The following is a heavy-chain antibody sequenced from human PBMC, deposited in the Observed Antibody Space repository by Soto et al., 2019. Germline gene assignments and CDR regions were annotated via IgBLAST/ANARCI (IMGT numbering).Heavy chain of an antibody. V-gene: IGHV3-7*01. CDR1: GFTLSSYW. J-gene: IGHJ4*02. CDR3: TTSVAAHDY. CDR2: IKQDGSQK. Sequence: EVQLVESGGGLVQPGGSLRLSCAASGFTLSSYWMNWVRLAPGKGLEWVANIKQDGSQKNYVDYVNGRFTISGDNAKNSLYLQMSSLKAEDTAGYYCTTSVAAHDYWGQGPRVTVSS. D-gene: IGHD6-19*01.